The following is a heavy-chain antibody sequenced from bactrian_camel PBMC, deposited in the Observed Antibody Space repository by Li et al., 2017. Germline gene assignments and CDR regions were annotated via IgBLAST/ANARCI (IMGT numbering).Heavy chain of an antibody. D-gene: IGHD6*01. CDR2: IAIGGGTA. Sequence: QVQLVESGGGLVQPGGSLRLSCAASGFTLSSVDMHWVRQAPGKGLEWVSWIAIGGGTAYYADSVKGRFTISRDNAKNTLYLQLSSLKTEDTAMYYCTKALVSGAGMGGKYNYWGQGTQVTVS. J-gene: IGHJ4*01. CDR1: GFTLSSVD. CDR3: TKALVSGAGMGGKYNY. V-gene: IGHV3S1*01.